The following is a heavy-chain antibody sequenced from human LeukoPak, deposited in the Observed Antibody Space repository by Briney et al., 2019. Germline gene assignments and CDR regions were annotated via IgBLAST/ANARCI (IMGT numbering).Heavy chain of an antibody. J-gene: IGHJ4*02. Sequence: PGGSLRLSCAASGFTVSSNYMSWVRQAPGKGLEWVSVIYSGGSTYYADSVKGRFTISRDNSKNTLYLQMNSLRAEDTAVYYCAKGGSYWGDYFDYWGQGTLVTVSS. V-gene: IGHV3-53*01. CDR1: GFTVSSNY. CDR3: AKGGSYWGDYFDY. CDR2: IYSGGST. D-gene: IGHD1-26*01.